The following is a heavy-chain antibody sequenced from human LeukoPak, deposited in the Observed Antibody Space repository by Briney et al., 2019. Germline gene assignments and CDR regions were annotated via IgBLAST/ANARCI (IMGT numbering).Heavy chain of an antibody. D-gene: IGHD3-22*01. CDR2: ISSSSSYI. CDR3: ASVPPIRITMIVSSY. V-gene: IGHV3-21*01. J-gene: IGHJ4*02. CDR1: GFTFSSYE. Sequence: PGGSLRLSCAASGFTFSSYEMNWVRQAPGKGLEWVSSISSSSSYIYYADSVKGRFTISRDNAKNSLYLQMNSLRAEDTAVYYCASVPPIRITMIVSSYWGQGTLVTVSS.